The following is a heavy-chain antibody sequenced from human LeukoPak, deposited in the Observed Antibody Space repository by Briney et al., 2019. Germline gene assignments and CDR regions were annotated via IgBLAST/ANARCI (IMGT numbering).Heavy chain of an antibody. CDR2: LSYDGSNK. J-gene: IGHJ5*02. CDR1: GFTFSSYA. Sequence: PGGSLRLSCAASGFTFSSYAMHWVRQAPGNGLEWVAVLSYDGSNKYYADSVKGRFTISRDNSKNTLYLQMNSLRAEDTAVYYCARGIAVAGFKWPLNWFDPWGQGTLVTVSS. CDR3: ARGIAVAGFKWPLNWFDP. V-gene: IGHV3-30-3*01. D-gene: IGHD6-19*01.